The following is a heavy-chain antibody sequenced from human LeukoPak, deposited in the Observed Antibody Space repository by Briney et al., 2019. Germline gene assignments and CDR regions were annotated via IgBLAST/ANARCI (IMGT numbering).Heavy chain of an antibody. D-gene: IGHD7-27*01. J-gene: IGHJ4*02. CDR2: TSLDGSNK. CDR3: ARDLTLGKPDYLDH. CDR1: GFTFSSYA. Sequence: PGGSLRLSCAASGFTFSSYAMHWVRQAPGRGLEWVAVTSLDGSNKLYTDTVRGRFIISRDNSKNTVYLQMDSLRAEDTAVYYCARDLTLGKPDYLDHWGQGTLVTVSS. V-gene: IGHV3-30-3*01.